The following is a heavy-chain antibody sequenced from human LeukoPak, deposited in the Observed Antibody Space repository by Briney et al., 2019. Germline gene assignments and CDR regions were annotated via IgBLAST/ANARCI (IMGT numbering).Heavy chain of an antibody. Sequence: ASVKVSCKASGYTLTSYYMHWVRQAPGQGLEWMGIINPSGGSTSYAQKFQGRFTITMDTSIGTTYMELSSLTSEDTAVYYCARSRVGNGDYLFEDVWGQGTLVTVSS. V-gene: IGHV1-46*01. CDR2: INPSGGST. CDR3: ARSRVGNGDYLFEDV. CDR1: GYTLTSYY. D-gene: IGHD4-17*01. J-gene: IGHJ4*02.